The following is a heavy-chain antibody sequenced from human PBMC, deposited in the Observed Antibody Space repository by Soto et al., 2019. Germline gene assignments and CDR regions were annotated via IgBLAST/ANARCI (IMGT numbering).Heavy chain of an antibody. CDR1: GGSISSYY. D-gene: IGHD4-4*01. CDR3: TSTPSNRNPLYFDY. J-gene: IGHJ4*02. V-gene: IGHV4-4*07. Sequence: LSLTCTVSGGSISSYYWSWIRQPAGKGLEWIGRIYTSGSTNYNPSLKSRVTMSVDTSKNQFSLKLSSVTAADTAVYYCTSTPSNRNPLYFDYWGQGTLVTVSS. CDR2: IYTSGST.